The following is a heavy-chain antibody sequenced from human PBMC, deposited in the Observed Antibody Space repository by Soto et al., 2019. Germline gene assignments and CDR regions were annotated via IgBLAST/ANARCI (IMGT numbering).Heavy chain of an antibody. CDR3: ARDHIAAAGTPSPV. CDR1: GFTFSSYS. D-gene: IGHD6-13*01. J-gene: IGHJ4*02. CDR2: ISSSSSYI. Sequence: PRLSCAASGFTFSSYSMNWVRQAPGKGLEWVSSISSSSSYIYYADSVKGRFTISRDNAKNSLYLQMNSLRAEDTPVYYCARDHIAAAGTPSPVWGQGTLVTVSS. V-gene: IGHV3-21*01.